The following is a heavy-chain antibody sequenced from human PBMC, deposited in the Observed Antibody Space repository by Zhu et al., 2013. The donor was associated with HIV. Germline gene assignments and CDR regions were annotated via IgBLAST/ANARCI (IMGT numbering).Heavy chain of an antibody. CDR3: ARVLSEYSSSSVNRLLGSRYYYYGMDV. CDR1: GGTFSSYA. D-gene: IGHD6-6*01. Sequence: QVQLVQSGAEVKKPGSSVKVSCKASGGTFSSYAISWVRQAPGQGLEWMGGIIPIFGTANYAQKFQGRVTITADKSTSTAYMELSSLRSEDTAVYYCARVLSEYSSSSVNRLLGSRYYYYGMDVWGQGTTVTVSS. V-gene: IGHV1-69*06. J-gene: IGHJ6*02. CDR2: IIPIFGTA.